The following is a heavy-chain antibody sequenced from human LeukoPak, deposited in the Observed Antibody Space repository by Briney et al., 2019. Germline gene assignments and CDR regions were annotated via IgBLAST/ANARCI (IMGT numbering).Heavy chain of an antibody. V-gene: IGHV4-34*01. Sequence: GSLRLSCAASGFTFSSYAMSWIRQPPGKGLEWIGEINHSGSTNYNPSLKSRVTISVDTSKNQFSLKLSSVTAADTAVYYCARLGYFDYWGQGTLVTVSS. CDR1: GFTFSSYA. J-gene: IGHJ4*02. CDR3: ARLGYFDY. CDR2: INHSGST.